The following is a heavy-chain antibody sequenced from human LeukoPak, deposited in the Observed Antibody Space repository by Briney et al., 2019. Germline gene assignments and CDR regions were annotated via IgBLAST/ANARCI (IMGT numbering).Heavy chain of an antibody. CDR1: GFTFSSDW. CDR3: ARDGVRGVNDAFDI. V-gene: IGHV3-7*01. CDR2: INPDGSEK. Sequence: GGSLRLSCAVSGFTFSSDWMIWVRQAPGKGLEWVANINPDGSEKNYVDSVRGRFTISRDNSKNTLYLQMNSLRAEDTAVYYCARDGVRGVNDAFDIWGQGTMVTVSS. D-gene: IGHD3-10*01. J-gene: IGHJ3*02.